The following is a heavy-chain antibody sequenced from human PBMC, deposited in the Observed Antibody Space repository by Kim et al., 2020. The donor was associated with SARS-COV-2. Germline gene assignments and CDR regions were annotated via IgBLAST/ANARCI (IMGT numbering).Heavy chain of an antibody. V-gene: IGHV4-59*01. D-gene: IGHD6-13*01. J-gene: IGHJ6*02. CDR1: GGSISSYY. CDR2: IYYSGST. CDR3: ARDLRVAAAGSPLYYYYYGMDV. Sequence: SETLSLTCTVSGGSISSYYWSWIRQRPGKGLEWIGYIYYSGSTNYNPSLKSRVTISVDTSKNQFSLKLSSVTAADTAVYYCARDLRVAAAGSPLYYYYYGMDVWGQGTTVTVSS.